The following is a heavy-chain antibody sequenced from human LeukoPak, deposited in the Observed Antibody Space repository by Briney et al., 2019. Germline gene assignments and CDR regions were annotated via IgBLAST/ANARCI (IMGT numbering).Heavy chain of an antibody. CDR2: MYYTGGT. CDR1: NGSINTGDYF. D-gene: IGHD6-13*01. J-gene: IGHJ6*03. Sequence: SETLSLTCTVSNGSINTGDYFWTWVRQSPGKALEWIGHMYYTGGTYYNPFLKSRLTMSLDTSKNEFSLNLASVTAADSALYYCARMGIARYMDVWGKGTTVTVSS. CDR3: ARMGIARYMDV. V-gene: IGHV4-30-4*08.